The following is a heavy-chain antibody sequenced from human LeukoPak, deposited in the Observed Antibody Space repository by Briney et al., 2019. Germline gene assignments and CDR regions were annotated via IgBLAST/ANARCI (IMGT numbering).Heavy chain of an antibody. Sequence: SETLSLTCAVYGASFTGYYWSRIRQPPGKGLEWIGEINHSGSTNYNPSLKSRVTISVDTSKNQFSLKLSSVTAADTAVYYCARSWGAMVTIRWAYFDYWGQGTLVTVSS. J-gene: IGHJ4*02. CDR3: ARSWGAMVTIRWAYFDY. CDR2: INHSGST. D-gene: IGHD5-18*01. V-gene: IGHV4-34*01. CDR1: GASFTGYY.